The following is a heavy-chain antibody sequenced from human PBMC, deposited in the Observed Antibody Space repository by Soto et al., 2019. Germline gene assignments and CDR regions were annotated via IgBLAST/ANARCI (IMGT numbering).Heavy chain of an antibody. V-gene: IGHV3-74*01. CDR2: IDSDGSST. CDR1: GFTFGSYW. J-gene: IGHJ6*02. CDR3: ARGRPYGMDV. Sequence: EVQLVESGGGLVQPGWSRRVACAASGFTFGSYWMNWVRQAPGKGLVWVSRIDSDGSSTTYADSVKGRFSTSRDNANHTLYLQMSSLRVEDTAVYYCARGRPYGMDVWGQGTTVTVSS.